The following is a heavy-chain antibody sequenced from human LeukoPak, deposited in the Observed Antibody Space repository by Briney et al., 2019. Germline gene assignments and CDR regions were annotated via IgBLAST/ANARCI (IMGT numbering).Heavy chain of an antibody. Sequence: TSETLSLTCTVSGVSISSSNSYWGWIRQPPGKGLEWIGSIHYSGNTYYNASLKSQVSISIDTSKNQFSLRLTSVTAADTAVYYCARQTGSGLFILPGGQGTLVTVSS. V-gene: IGHV4-39*01. D-gene: IGHD3/OR15-3a*01. CDR3: ARQTGSGLFILP. CDR1: GVSISSSNSY. J-gene: IGHJ4*02. CDR2: IHYSGNT.